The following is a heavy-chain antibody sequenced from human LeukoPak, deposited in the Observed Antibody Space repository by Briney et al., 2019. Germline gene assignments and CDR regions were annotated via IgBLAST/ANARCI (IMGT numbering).Heavy chain of an antibody. CDR2: IRSGGENT. D-gene: IGHD5-12*01. V-gene: IGHV3-23*01. CDR3: ARENGYSGYDSYYYMDV. CDR1: GFTFSSYG. Sequence: GGSLRLSCAAAGFTFSSYGMNWVRQAPGKGLEWVSAIRSGGENTYYADSVRGRFTISRDNSRGTLSLQMNSLRAEDTAVYYCARENGYSGYDSYYYMDVWGKGTTVIVSS. J-gene: IGHJ6*03.